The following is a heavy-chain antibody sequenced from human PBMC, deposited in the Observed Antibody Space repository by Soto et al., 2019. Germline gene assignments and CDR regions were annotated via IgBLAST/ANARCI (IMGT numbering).Heavy chain of an antibody. Sequence: EVQLVESGGGLVKPGGSLRLSCAASGFNFSIYTMNWVRQAPGKGLEWVSSISSSNRYIYYADSVKGRFTISRDDAKNSLYLQMNSLRDEDTAVYYCARDRCRGGDCYRTYAFDIWGQGTQVTVSS. J-gene: IGHJ3*02. D-gene: IGHD2-21*02. CDR1: GFNFSIYT. CDR2: ISSSNRYI. V-gene: IGHV3-21*01. CDR3: ARDRCRGGDCYRTYAFDI.